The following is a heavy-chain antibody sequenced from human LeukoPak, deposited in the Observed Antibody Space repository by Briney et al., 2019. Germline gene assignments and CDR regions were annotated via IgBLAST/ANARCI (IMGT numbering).Heavy chain of an antibody. Sequence: GGSLRLSCAASGFTFSNYAMSWVRQAPGKGLEWVSAISGSGGSTYYADSVKGRFTISRDNSKNTLYLQMNSLRAEDTAVYYCAKDQSDYVWGSYRHFDYWGQETLVTVSS. CDR2: ISGSGGST. V-gene: IGHV3-23*01. J-gene: IGHJ4*02. D-gene: IGHD3-16*02. CDR3: AKDQSDYVWGSYRHFDY. CDR1: GFTFSNYA.